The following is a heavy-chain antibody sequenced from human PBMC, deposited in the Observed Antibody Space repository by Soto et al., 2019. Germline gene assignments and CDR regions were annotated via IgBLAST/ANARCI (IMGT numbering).Heavy chain of an antibody. CDR3: RKGVELDV. V-gene: IGHV3-23*01. D-gene: IGHD1-26*01. J-gene: IGHJ6*04. CDR1: GFSFSSFA. CDR2: IGDSGAST. Sequence: EVLLLESGGGLVQPGRSLRLSCEASGFSFSSFAMNWVRQAPGKGLEWVSAIGDSGASTYYADSVKGRFTISRANSRNALYLQLNMLRAKDTAVYYCRKGVELDVWGNWTTVTVSS.